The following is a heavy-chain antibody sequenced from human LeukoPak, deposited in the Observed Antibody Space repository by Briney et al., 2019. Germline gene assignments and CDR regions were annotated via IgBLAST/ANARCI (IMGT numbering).Heavy chain of an antibody. CDR2: INPSGGST. CDR3: ARAPRGSITMIVVVITALDY. CDR1: GYTLTSYY. Sequence: ASVKVSCKASGYTLTSYYMHWVRQAPGQGLEWMGIINPSGGSTSYAQKFQGRVTMTRDMSTSTVYMELSSLRSEDTAVYYCARAPRGSITMIVVVITALDYWGQGTLVTVSS. V-gene: IGHV1-46*01. D-gene: IGHD3-22*01. J-gene: IGHJ4*02.